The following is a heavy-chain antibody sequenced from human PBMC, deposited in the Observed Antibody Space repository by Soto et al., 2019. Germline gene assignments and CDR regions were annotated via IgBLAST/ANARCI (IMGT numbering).Heavy chain of an antibody. D-gene: IGHD6-6*01. CDR2: IGGGGGST. Sequence: EVQLLESGGGLAQPGGSLRLSCVASGFTFSSYAMTWVRQAPGKGLEWVSSIGGGGGSTFYADSVKGRFTISRDNSKSSPYLQMSSLRSEDTAVYYGAKVRPGFDSWGQGTLVTVSS. J-gene: IGHJ4*02. CDR3: AKVRPGFDS. CDR1: GFTFSSYA. V-gene: IGHV3-23*01.